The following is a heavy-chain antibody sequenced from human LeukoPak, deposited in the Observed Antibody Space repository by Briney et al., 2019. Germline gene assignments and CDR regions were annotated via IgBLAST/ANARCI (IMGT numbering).Heavy chain of an antibody. J-gene: IGHJ5*02. CDR1: GGSISSGGYY. Sequence: SETLSFTCTVSGGSISSGGYYWSWIRQHPGKGLEWIGYIYYSGSTYYNPSLKSRVTISVDTSKNQFSLKLSSVTAADTAVYYCARAGGRLNWFDPWGQGTLVTVSS. V-gene: IGHV4-31*03. CDR2: IYYSGST. CDR3: ARAGGRLNWFDP. D-gene: IGHD3-10*01.